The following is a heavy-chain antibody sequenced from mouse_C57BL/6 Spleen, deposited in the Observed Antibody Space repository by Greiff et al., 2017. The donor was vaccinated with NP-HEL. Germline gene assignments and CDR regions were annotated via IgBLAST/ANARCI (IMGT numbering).Heavy chain of an antibody. J-gene: IGHJ4*01. CDR3: AKPGGYAMDY. Sequence: VKLMESGPGLVQPSQSLSITCTVSGFSLTSYGVHWVRQPPGKGLEWLGVIWSGGSTDYNAAFISRLSISKDNSKSQVFFKMNSLQADDTAIYYCAKPGGYAMDYWGQGTSVTVSS. CDR1: GFSLTSYG. CDR2: IWSGGST. V-gene: IGHV2-4*01.